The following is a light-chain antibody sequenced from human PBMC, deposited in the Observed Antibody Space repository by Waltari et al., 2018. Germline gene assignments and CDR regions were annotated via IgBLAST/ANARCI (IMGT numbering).Light chain of an antibody. CDR3: QQYEDWPRHS. CDR2: GAY. Sequence: EIVVTQSPATLSVSPGERVTLSCRASQNVGTSLAWYQQKPGQTPRLLIFGAYSRASGVPARFSGSGSGTDFTLAISSLHSEDFAVYYCQQYEDWPRHSFGGGTKVQIE. V-gene: IGKV3-15*01. J-gene: IGKJ4*01. CDR1: QNVGTS.